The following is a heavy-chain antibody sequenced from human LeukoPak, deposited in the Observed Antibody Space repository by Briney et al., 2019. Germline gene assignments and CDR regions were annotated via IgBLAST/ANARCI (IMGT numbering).Heavy chain of an antibody. CDR3: ARDRGSYSRRVGLFDY. Sequence: GGSLRLSCAASGFTFSSYSMNWVRQAPGKGLEWVSYISSSSSTIYYADSVKGRFTISRDNAKNSLYLQMNSLRAEDTAVYYCARDRGSYSRRVGLFDYWGQGTLVTVSS. V-gene: IGHV3-48*04. D-gene: IGHD1-26*01. CDR2: ISSSSSTI. J-gene: IGHJ4*02. CDR1: GFTFSSYS.